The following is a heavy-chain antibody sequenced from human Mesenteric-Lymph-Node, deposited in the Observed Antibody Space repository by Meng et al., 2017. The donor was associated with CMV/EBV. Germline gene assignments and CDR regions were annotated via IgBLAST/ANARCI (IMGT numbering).Heavy chain of an antibody. V-gene: IGHV4-34*01. CDR3: ARGRRAIFGVVHGED. D-gene: IGHD3-3*01. Sequence: SQTLSLTCAVYGGSFSGSYWSWIRPPPGKGLEWIGEINHSGSTNYNPSLKSRVTISVDTSKNQFSLKLSSVTAADTAVYYCARGRRAIFGVVHGEDWGQGTLVTVSS. CDR1: GGSFSGSY. J-gene: IGHJ4*02. CDR2: INHSGST.